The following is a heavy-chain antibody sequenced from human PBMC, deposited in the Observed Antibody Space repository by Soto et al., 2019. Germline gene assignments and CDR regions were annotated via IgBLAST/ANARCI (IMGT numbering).Heavy chain of an antibody. V-gene: IGHV4-34*01. CDR3: ARGYRARIFSGIDAFDI. D-gene: IGHD3-9*01. J-gene: IGHJ3*02. Sequence: LSLTCAVYGGSFSGYYWSWIRQPPGKGLEWIGEINHSGSTNYNPSLKSRVTISVDTSKNQFSLKLSSVTAADTAVYYCARGYRARIFSGIDAFDIWGQGTMVTVSS. CDR2: INHSGST. CDR1: GGSFSGYY.